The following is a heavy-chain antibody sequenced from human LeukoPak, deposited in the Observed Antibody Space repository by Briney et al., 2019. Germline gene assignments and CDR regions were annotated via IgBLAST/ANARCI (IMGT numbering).Heavy chain of an antibody. CDR1: GGTFSSYA. Sequence: ASVKVSCKASGGTFSSYAISWVRQAPGQGLEWMGRIIPIFGTANYAQKFQGRVTITADKSTSTAYMELSSLRSEDTAVHYCAIGGSTSPVRLGGQYYFDYWGQGTLVTVSS. CDR2: IIPIFGTA. J-gene: IGHJ4*02. D-gene: IGHD2-2*01. V-gene: IGHV1-69*06. CDR3: AIGGSTSPVRLGGQYYFDY.